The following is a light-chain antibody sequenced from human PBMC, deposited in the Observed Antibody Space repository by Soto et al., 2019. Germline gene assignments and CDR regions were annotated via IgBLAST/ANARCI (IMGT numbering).Light chain of an antibody. CDR3: CSYGGSRAV. J-gene: IGLJ7*01. V-gene: IGLV2-23*02. Sequence: QSALTQPASVSGSPGQSITISCTGTSSDVGSHNLASWYQQHPGQAPNLMINEVSKRPLGVSTRFSASKSGNTASLTISGLQAEDEADYYCCSYGGSRAVFGGGTQLTVL. CDR1: SSDVGSHNL. CDR2: EVS.